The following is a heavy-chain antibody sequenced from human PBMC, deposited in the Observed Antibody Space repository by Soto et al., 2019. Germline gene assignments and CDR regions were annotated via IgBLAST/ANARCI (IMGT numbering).Heavy chain of an antibody. Sequence: QVQLQESGPGLVKPSETLSLTCTVSGGSISSYYWSWIRQPPGKGLEWIGYIYYSGSTNYNPTLKCRVTISVDTSKNQFSLKRSSVTAADTAVYYCAREGLTGTIGLYYYYGMDVWGQGTTVTVSS. CDR2: IYYSGST. CDR1: GGSISSYY. D-gene: IGHD1-7*01. CDR3: AREGLTGTIGLYYYYGMDV. J-gene: IGHJ6*02. V-gene: IGHV4-59*01.